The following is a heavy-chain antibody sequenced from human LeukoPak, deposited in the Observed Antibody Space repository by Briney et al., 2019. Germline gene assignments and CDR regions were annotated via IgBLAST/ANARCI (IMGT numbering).Heavy chain of an antibody. V-gene: IGHV3-49*04. Sequence: PGRSLRLSCTASGFTFGDYAMSWVRQAPGKGLEWVGFIRSKAYGGTTEYAASVKGRFTISRDDYKSIAYLQMNSLKTEDTAVYYCTKDRDYGDYNYFDYWGQGTLVTVSS. CDR3: TKDRDYGDYNYFDY. J-gene: IGHJ4*02. D-gene: IGHD4-17*01. CDR1: GFTFGDYA. CDR2: IRSKAYGGTT.